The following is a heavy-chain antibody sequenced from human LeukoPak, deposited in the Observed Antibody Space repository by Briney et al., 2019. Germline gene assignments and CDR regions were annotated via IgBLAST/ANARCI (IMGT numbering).Heavy chain of an antibody. CDR3: AVTTVTWYDMDV. Sequence: SETLSLTCTVSRGXISSYYWRWSRHHPRKGLEWIVYVYYSGSTSNNPSLKSRVTISVDTSKNQFSLKRTSVTAADTPVYYWAVTTVTWYDMDVWGQGTSVTVSS. D-gene: IGHD4-17*01. CDR1: RGXISSYY. J-gene: IGHJ6*02. V-gene: IGHV4-59*06. CDR2: VYYSGST.